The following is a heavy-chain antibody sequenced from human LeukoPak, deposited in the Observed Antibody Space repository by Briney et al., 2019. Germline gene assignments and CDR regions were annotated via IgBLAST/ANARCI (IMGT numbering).Heavy chain of an antibody. J-gene: IGHJ4*02. CDR3: ARNGGNSDFDY. V-gene: IGHV4-4*02. CDR2: IYHSGST. Sequence: SETLSLTCAVSGGSISGSDWWSWVRQPPGKGLEWIGEIYHSGSTNYNPSLKSRVTISVDKSKNQFSLKLSSVTAADAAVYYCARNGGNSDFDYWGQGTLVTVSS. D-gene: IGHD4-23*01. CDR1: GGSISGSDW.